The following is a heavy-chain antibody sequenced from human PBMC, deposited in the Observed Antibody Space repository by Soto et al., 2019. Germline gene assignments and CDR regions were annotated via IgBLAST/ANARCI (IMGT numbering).Heavy chain of an antibody. D-gene: IGHD6-13*01. V-gene: IGHV3-30*04. CDR3: ARDYGYGSTWYSPADY. J-gene: IGHJ4*02. CDR2: TSSDGRNK. CDR1: EFPFITLV. Sequence: QVHLVESGGGVAQPGRPWGLSGPAPEFPFITLVIHWSAQAPAKGLGGVEVTSSDGRNKYYADSVKGRFTISRDNSKNTLFLQMNSLRSEDTAVYYCARDYGYGSTWYSPADYWGQGTLVTVSS.